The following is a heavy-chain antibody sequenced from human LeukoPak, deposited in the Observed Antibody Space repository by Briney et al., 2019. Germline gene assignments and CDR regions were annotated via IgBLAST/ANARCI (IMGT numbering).Heavy chain of an antibody. CDR2: ISGSGGST. V-gene: IGHV3-23*01. Sequence: GGSLRLSCAASGFTFSSYGMSWVRQAPGEGLEWVSAISGSGGSTYYADSVKGRFTISRDNSKNTLYLQMNSLRAEDTAVYYCAKGISYYYYYYMDVWGKGTTVTISS. J-gene: IGHJ6*03. CDR1: GFTFSSYG. CDR3: AKGISYYYYYYMDV.